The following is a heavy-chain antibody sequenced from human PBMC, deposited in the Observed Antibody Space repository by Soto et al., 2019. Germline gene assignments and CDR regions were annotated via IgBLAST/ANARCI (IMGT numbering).Heavy chain of an antibody. V-gene: IGHV3-23*01. D-gene: IGHD6-19*01. J-gene: IGHJ4*02. CDR1: GFPCSSDA. CDR2: ISGSGAST. Sequence: PGGSRRLSCAASGFPCSSDAMSWVRQAPGKGLEWVSAISGSGASTYYADSVKGRFTISRDNSKNTLYLQMNSLRAEATAVYYCAKAGSSGWYVSSYFDYWGQGTLVTVSS. CDR3: AKAGSSGWYVSSYFDY.